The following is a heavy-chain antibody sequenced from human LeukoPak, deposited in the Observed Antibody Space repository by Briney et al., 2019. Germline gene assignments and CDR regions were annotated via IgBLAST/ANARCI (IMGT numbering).Heavy chain of an antibody. CDR2: ISSNGGST. CDR1: GFTFSSYA. J-gene: IGHJ4*02. D-gene: IGHD6-13*01. Sequence: GGSLRLSCAASGFTFSSYAMSWVRQAPGKGLEWVSAISSNGGSTYYADSVKGRFTISRDNSKNTLYLQMSSLRAEDTAVYYCVKDSSSWSEKFDYWGQGTLVTVSS. CDR3: VKDSSSWSEKFDY. V-gene: IGHV3-23*01.